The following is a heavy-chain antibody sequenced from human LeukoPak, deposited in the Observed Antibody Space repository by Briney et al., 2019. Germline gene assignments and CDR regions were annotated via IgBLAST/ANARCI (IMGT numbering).Heavy chain of an antibody. V-gene: IGHV1-69*05. CDR1: GGTFSSYA. CDR3: ARSGKQLPFDP. D-gene: IGHD6-6*01. J-gene: IGHJ5*02. Sequence: GASVKVSCKASGGTFSSYAISWVRQAPGQGLEWMGGIIPIFGTANYAQKFQGRVTITTDESTSTAYMELSILRSEDTAVYYCARSGKQLPFDPWGQGTLVTVSS. CDR2: IIPIFGTA.